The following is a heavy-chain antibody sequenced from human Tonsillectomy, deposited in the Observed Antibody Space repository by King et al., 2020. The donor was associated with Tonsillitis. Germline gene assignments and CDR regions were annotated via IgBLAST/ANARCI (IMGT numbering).Heavy chain of an antibody. CDR2: IKSKTDGGTT. CDR1: GFTFSNAW. V-gene: IGHV3-15*01. D-gene: IGHD3-22*01. Sequence: QLVQSGGGLVKPGGSLRLSCAASGFTFSNAWMSWVRQAPGKGLEWVGRIKSKTDGGTTDYAAPVKGRFTISRDDSKNTLYLQMNSLKTEDTAVYYCTTDYYDSGGYLRQDAFDIWGHGAMVTVSS. J-gene: IGHJ3*02. CDR3: TTDYYDSGGYLRQDAFDI.